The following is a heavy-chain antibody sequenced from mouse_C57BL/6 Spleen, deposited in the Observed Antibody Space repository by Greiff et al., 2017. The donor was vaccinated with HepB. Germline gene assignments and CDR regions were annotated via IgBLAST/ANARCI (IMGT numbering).Heavy chain of an antibody. D-gene: IGHD1-1*01. CDR3: ARGGGSSAWFAY. CDR1: GYTFTSYW. Sequence: VQLQQPGAELVRPGSSVKLSCKASGYTFTSYWMDWVKQRPGQGLEWIGNIYPSDSETHYNQKFKDKATLTVDKSSSTAYMQLSSLTSEDSAVYSCARGGGSSAWFAYWGQGTLVTVSA. J-gene: IGHJ3*01. V-gene: IGHV1-61*01. CDR2: IYPSDSET.